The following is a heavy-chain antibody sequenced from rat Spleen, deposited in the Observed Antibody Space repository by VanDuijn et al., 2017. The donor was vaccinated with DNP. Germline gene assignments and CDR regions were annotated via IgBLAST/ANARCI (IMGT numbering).Heavy chain of an antibody. CDR2: ISYSGST. J-gene: IGHJ3*01. Sequence: EVQLQESGSGLVKPSQSLSLTCSVTGYSITSNFWGWIRKFPGNKMEYVGHISYSGSTSYNPSLKSRISITRDTSKNQFFLQLNSVTTEDTATYYCATGGAGIWFAYWGQGTLVTVSS. V-gene: IGHV3-1*01. CDR1: GYSITSNF. D-gene: IGHD4-2*01. CDR3: ATGGAGIWFAY.